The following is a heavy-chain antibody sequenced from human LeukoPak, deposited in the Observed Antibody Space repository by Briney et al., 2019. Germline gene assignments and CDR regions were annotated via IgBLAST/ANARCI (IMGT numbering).Heavy chain of an antibody. Sequence: ASVKVSCKASGYTFTSNGISWVRQAPGQGRDGMGWISAYNGYTNYAQKLQGRLTMTTDTSTNTAYMELTSLRSDDTAVYYCARLRHCRAGGCYSPDYWGQGTMVTVSS. CDR3: ARLRHCRAGGCYSPDY. CDR1: GYTFTSNG. J-gene: IGHJ4*02. CDR2: ISAYNGYT. V-gene: IGHV1-18*01. D-gene: IGHD2-15*01.